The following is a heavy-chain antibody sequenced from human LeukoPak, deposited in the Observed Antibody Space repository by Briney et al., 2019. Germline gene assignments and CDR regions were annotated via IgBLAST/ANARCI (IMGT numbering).Heavy chain of an antibody. D-gene: IGHD6-19*01. V-gene: IGHV1-8*01. CDR1: GYTFTRYD. Sequence: GASVKVSCKASGYTFTRYDINWVRQATGQGLEWMGWMNPNSGNTGYAQKFQGRVNMTRNTSISTAYMELSSLRSEDTAVYYCARGSGVYSSGWYDWFDPWGQGTLVAVSS. CDR3: ARGSGVYSSGWYDWFDP. J-gene: IGHJ5*02. CDR2: MNPNSGNT.